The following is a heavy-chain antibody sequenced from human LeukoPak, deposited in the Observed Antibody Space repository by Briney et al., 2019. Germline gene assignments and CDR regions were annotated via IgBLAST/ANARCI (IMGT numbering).Heavy chain of an antibody. V-gene: IGHV3-7*01. CDR2: IKQDGSQR. Sequence: GGSLRLSCTASGFTFSDYWMTWVRQAPGKGPEWVANIKQDGSQRYYVDSVRGRFTISRDNAKNSLFLQMNGLRAEDTDVYFDYWGQGTLVTVSS. J-gene: IGHJ4*02. CDR3: Y. CDR1: GFTFSDYW.